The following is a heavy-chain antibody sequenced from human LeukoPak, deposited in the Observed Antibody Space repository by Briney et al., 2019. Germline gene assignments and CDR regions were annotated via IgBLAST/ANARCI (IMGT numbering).Heavy chain of an antibody. D-gene: IGHD2-21*02. CDR3: AKDSGSGDCYFDF. CDR1: GFTFSSYW. CDR2: IKQDGSEK. V-gene: IGHV3-7*01. J-gene: IGHJ4*02. Sequence: GGSLRLSCAASGFTFSSYWMSWVRQAPGKGLEWVANIKQDGSEKYYVDSVKGRFTISRDNAKNSLYLQMNSLRAEDTAVYYCAKDSGSGDCYFDFWGQGTLVTVSS.